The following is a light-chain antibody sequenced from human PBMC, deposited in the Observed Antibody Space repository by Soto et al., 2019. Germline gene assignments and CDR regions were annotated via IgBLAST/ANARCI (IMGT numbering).Light chain of an antibody. CDR3: QTWGTGIHV. J-gene: IGLJ7*01. Sequence: QPVLTQSPSASASLRAPVKLTCTLSSGHSSYAIAWHQQQPEKGPRYLMKLNSDGSHSKGDGIPDRLSGSSSGAERYLTISSLQSEDEADYYCQTWGTGIHVFGGGTQVTVL. V-gene: IGLV4-69*01. CDR2: LNSDGSH. CDR1: SGHSSYA.